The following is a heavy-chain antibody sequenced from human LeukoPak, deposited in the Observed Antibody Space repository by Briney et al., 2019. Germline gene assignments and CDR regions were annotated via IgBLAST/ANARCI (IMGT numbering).Heavy chain of an antibody. Sequence: ASVKVSCKASGGTFSSYAISWVRQAPGQGLEWMGGIIPIFGTANYAQKFQGRVTITADESTSTAYMELSSLRSEDTAVYYCARDYGDYEGGWFDPWGQGTLVTVSS. D-gene: IGHD4-17*01. CDR2: IIPIFGTA. J-gene: IGHJ5*02. V-gene: IGHV1-69*13. CDR3: ARDYGDYEGGWFDP. CDR1: GGTFSSYA.